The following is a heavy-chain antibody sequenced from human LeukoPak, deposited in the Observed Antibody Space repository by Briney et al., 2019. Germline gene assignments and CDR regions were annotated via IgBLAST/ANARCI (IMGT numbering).Heavy chain of an antibody. CDR2: ISYDGSNK. V-gene: IGHV3-30-3*01. Sequence: GGSLRLSCAASGFTFSSYAMHWVRQAPGKGLEWVAVISYDGSNKYYADSVKGQFTISRDNSKNTLYLQMNSLRAEDTAVYYCARAFDYWGQGTLVTVSS. J-gene: IGHJ4*02. CDR3: ARAFDY. CDR1: GFTFSSYA.